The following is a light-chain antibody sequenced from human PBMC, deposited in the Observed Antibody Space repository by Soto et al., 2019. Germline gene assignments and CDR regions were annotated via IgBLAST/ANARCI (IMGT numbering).Light chain of an antibody. CDR1: QSLSTSY. Sequence: EIVLTQSPGTLSLFPGERATLSCRASQSLSTSYLAWYRLRPGQAPRLLTYSASSRASGIPDRFSGSGSGTDFTLTVSRLEPEDVAVYYCQQYGRSLTFGQGTGLVIK. J-gene: IGKJ5*01. V-gene: IGKV3-20*01. CDR3: QQYGRSLT. CDR2: SAS.